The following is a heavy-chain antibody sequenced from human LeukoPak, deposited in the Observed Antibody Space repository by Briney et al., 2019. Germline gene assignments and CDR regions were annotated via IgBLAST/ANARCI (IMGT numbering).Heavy chain of an antibody. CDR1: GGSISSYY. Sequence: KPSETLSLTCTVSGGSISSYYWSWIRQPAGKGLEWIGRIYTSGSTNYNPSLKSRVTMSVDTSKNQFSLKLSSVTAADTAVYYCARGNNIVQYYYYMDVWGKGTTVTVSS. J-gene: IGHJ6*03. CDR2: IYTSGST. D-gene: IGHD5-12*01. CDR3: ARGNNIVQYYYYMDV. V-gene: IGHV4-4*07.